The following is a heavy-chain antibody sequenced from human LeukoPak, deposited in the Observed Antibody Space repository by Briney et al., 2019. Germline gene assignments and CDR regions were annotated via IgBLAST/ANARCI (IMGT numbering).Heavy chain of an antibody. CDR1: GGSISSSSYY. CDR3: ARQSRISYNWFDP. D-gene: IGHD2-2*01. CDR2: IYYSGSA. V-gene: IGHV4-39*01. J-gene: IGHJ5*02. Sequence: SETLSLTCTVSGGSISSSSYYWGWIRQPPGTGLEWIGSIYYSGSAYYNPSLKSRVTISVDTSKNQFSLKLSSVTAADTAVYYCARQSRISYNWFDPWGQGTLVTVSS.